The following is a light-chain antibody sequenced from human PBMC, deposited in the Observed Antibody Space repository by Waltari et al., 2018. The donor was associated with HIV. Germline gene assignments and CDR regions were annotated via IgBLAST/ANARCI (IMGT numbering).Light chain of an antibody. CDR1: NSNIGRNT. CDR2: SND. CDR3: AAWDHSPEGLV. Sequence: QSVLTQPPSASGTPGQRVTISCSGSNSNIGRNTVNWYRQIPGTAPRLLIYSNDQRPSGVPARFSGSRSGTSASLAISGLQSEDEADYYCAAWDHSPEGLVFGGGTKLTVL. J-gene: IGLJ2*01. V-gene: IGLV1-44*01.